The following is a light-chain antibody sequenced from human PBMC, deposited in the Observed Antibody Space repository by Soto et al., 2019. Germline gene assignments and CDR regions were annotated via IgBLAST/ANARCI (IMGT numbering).Light chain of an antibody. J-gene: IGLJ1*01. Sequence: QSALTQPPSASGSPGQSVTISCTGTSSDVGGYDYVSWYQHHPGKAPKLIIYEVNKRPSGVPDRFSGSKSGNTASLTVSGLQTEDEADYYCSSYAGSYRVFGTGTKLTVL. CDR1: SSDVGGYDY. CDR3: SSYAGSYRV. CDR2: EVN. V-gene: IGLV2-8*01.